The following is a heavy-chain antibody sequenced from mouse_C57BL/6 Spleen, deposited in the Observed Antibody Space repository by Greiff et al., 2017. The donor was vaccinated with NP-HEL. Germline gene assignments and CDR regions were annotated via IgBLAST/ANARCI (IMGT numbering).Heavy chain of an antibody. CDR3: APIYYNYDENFDD. J-gene: IGHJ2*01. CDR1: GYTFTSYW. V-gene: IGHV1-64*01. D-gene: IGHD2-4*01. Sequence: VQLQQSGAELVKPGASVKLSCKASGYTFTSYWMHWVKQRPGQGLEWIGMIHPNSGSTNYNEKFKSKATLTVDKSSSTAYMQLSSLTSEDSAVYYCAPIYYNYDENFDDWGTGTTLTVSS. CDR2: IHPNSGST.